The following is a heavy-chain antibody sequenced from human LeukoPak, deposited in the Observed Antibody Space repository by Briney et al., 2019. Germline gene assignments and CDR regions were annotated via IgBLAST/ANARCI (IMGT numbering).Heavy chain of an antibody. CDR3: ARGRWSSRPVHLFDP. V-gene: IGHV1-8*01. CDR2: MNPNSGNT. CDR1: GYTFTSYD. Sequence: ASVKASCKASGYTFTSYDINWVRQATGQGLEWMGWMNPNSGNTGYAQKFQGRVTMTRNTSISTAYMELSSLRSEDTAVYYCARGRWSSRPVHLFDPWGQGTLVTVSS. D-gene: IGHD2-15*01. J-gene: IGHJ5*02.